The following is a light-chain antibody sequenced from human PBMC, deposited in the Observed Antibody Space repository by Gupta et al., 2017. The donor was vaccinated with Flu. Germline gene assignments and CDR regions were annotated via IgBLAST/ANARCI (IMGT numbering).Light chain of an antibody. CDR2: AAS. CDR3: QQYDSYPFT. J-gene: IGKJ3*01. Sequence: PSSLSASTGDRVSITCRASQSISSQLAWYQRKPGKAPKLLIYAASTLQSGVPSRLSRSRSGTDFTLTISCLQSEDFAPYYCQQYDSYPFTFGHGTKVDIK. V-gene: IGKV1-8*01. CDR1: QSISSQ.